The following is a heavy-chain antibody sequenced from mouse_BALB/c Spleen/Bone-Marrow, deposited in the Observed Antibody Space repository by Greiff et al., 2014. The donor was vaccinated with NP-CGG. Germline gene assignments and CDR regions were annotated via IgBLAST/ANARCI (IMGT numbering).Heavy chain of an antibody. J-gene: IGHJ2*01. CDR2: IRPNSGNT. CDR3: ANYYGSSSY. D-gene: IGHD1-1*01. V-gene: IGHV1S130*01. CDR1: GYTFTSSW. Sequence: ESGSALVRPGASVKLSCKASGYTFTSSWMHWAKQRPGQGLEWIGEIRPNSGNTNYNEKFKGKATLTVDTSSSTAYVDLSSLTSEDSAVYYCANYYGSSSYWGQGTTLTVSS.